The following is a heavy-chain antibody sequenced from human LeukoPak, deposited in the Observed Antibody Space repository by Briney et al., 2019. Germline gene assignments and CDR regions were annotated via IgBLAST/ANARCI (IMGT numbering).Heavy chain of an antibody. J-gene: IGHJ5*02. V-gene: IGHV3-53*01. Sequence: GGSLRLSCAASGFTVTNSYMSWVRQAPGKGLEWVSIIYSEDDTYYAGSVKGRFTISRDNSKNTLYLQMNSLRAEDTAVYYCARAYCSVGTCRTRNWFDPWGQGTLVTVSS. CDR3: ARAYCSVGTCRTRNWFDP. CDR2: IYSEDDT. D-gene: IGHD2-15*01. CDR1: GFTVTNSY.